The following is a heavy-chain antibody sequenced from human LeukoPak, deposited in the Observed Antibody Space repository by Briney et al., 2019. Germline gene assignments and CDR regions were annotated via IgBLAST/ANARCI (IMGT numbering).Heavy chain of an antibody. CDR1: GGSISSYY. CDR2: IYYSGST. V-gene: IGHV4-59*08. Sequence: SETLSLTCTVSGGSISSYYWNWIRQPPGKGLEWIGYIYYSGSTNYNPSLKSRVTISVDTSKNQFSLKLSSVTAADTAVYYCARARTQYYFDYWGQGTLVTVSS. CDR3: ARARTQYYFDY. J-gene: IGHJ4*02. D-gene: IGHD1/OR15-1a*01.